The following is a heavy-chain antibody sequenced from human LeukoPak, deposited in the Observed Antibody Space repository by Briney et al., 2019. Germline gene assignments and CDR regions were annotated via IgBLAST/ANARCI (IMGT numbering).Heavy chain of an antibody. Sequence: SVKVSCKVSGYTLTELSMQWVRQARGQRLEWIGWIVVGSGNTNYAQKFQERVTITRDMSTSTAYMELSSLRSEDTAVYYCAAVPSPRGRIFDYWGQGTLVTVSS. CDR1: GYTLTELS. CDR3: AAVPSPRGRIFDY. V-gene: IGHV1-58*02. D-gene: IGHD3-16*01. J-gene: IGHJ4*02. CDR2: IVVGSGNT.